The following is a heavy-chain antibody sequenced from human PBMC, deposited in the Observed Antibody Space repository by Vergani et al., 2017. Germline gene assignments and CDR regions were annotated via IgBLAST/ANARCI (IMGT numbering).Heavy chain of an antibody. CDR1: GGSISSSSYY. Sequence: QLQLQESGPGLVKPSETLSLTCTVSGGSISSSSYYWGWIRQPPGKGLEWIGTIYYSGSTYSNPSLNSRVTISVDTSKNQFSLKQSSVTAADTAVYYCAGEYCGGDCYRPDYYYYGMDVWGQGTTVTVSS. D-gene: IGHD2-21*02. CDR2: IYYSGST. CDR3: AGEYCGGDCYRPDYYYYGMDV. V-gene: IGHV4-39*02. J-gene: IGHJ6*02.